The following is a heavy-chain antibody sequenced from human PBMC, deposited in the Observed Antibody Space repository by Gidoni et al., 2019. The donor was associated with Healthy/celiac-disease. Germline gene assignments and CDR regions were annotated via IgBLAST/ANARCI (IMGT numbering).Heavy chain of an antibody. D-gene: IGHD6-6*01. CDR3: AKVQVTSYSSSPRDYYYYYMDV. CDR2: IRYDGSNK. J-gene: IGHJ6*03. Sequence: QVQLVESGGGVVQPGGSLRLSCAASGFTFSSYGMHWVRQAPGKGLEWVAFIRYDGSNKYYADSVKGRFTISRDNSKNTLYLQMNSLRAEDTAVYYCAKVQVTSYSSSPRDYYYYYMDVWGKGTTVTVSS. CDR1: GFTFSSYG. V-gene: IGHV3-30*02.